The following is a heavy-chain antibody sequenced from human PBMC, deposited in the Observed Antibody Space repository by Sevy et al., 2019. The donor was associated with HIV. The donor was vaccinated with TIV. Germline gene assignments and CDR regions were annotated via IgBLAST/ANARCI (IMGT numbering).Heavy chain of an antibody. D-gene: IGHD3-22*01. CDR3: ARLGYDSSGYYPYYFDY. J-gene: IGHJ4*02. V-gene: IGHV5-51*01. CDR1: GYSFTSYW. CDR2: IYPGDSDT. Sequence: GESLKISCKGSGYSFTSYWIGWVRQMPGKGLEWMGIIYPGDSDTRYSPSFQGQVTISADKSISTAYLQWSSLNASDTAMYYCARLGYDSSGYYPYYFDYWGQGTLVTVSS.